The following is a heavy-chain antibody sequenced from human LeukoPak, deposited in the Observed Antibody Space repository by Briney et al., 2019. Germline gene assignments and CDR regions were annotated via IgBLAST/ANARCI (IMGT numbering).Heavy chain of an antibody. J-gene: IGHJ6*02. CDR2: IKQDGSEK. CDR1: GFTFSRHW. V-gene: IGHV3-7*01. CDR3: ARSYYGSGTSYGMDV. D-gene: IGHD3-10*01. Sequence: AGGSLRLSCAVSGFTFSRHWMSWVRQAPGKGLEWLANIKQDGSEKYHVDSVEGRFTISRDNAKNSLYLQMNSLRAEDTAVYYCARSYYGSGTSYGMDVWGQGTTVTVSS.